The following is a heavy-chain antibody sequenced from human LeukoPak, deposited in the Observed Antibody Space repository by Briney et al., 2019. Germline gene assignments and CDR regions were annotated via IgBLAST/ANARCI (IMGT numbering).Heavy chain of an antibody. J-gene: IGHJ4*02. Sequence: GGSLRLSCAASGFTFSSYGMHWVRQAPGKGLEWVAVISYDGSNKYYADSVKGRFTISRDNSKNTLYLQMNSLRAEDTAVYYCAKVFRRGISSGWYHASAYWGQGTLVTVSS. CDR1: GFTFSSYG. V-gene: IGHV3-30*18. CDR3: AKVFRRGISSGWYHASAY. D-gene: IGHD6-19*01. CDR2: ISYDGSNK.